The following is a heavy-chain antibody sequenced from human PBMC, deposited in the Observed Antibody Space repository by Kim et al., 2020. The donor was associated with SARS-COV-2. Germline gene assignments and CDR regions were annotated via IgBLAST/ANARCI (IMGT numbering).Heavy chain of an antibody. J-gene: IGHJ3*02. CDR2: INSDGSST. CDR1: GFTFSSYW. V-gene: IGHV3-74*01. CDR3: ARGSSGSYPRAFDI. Sequence: GGSLRLSCAASGFTFSSYWMHWVRQPPGKGLVWVSRINSDGSSTTYADSVKGRFTISRDNAKHTLYLQMNSLRAEDTAVYYCARGSSGSYPRAFDIWGQGTMCTVSS. D-gene: IGHD1-26*01.